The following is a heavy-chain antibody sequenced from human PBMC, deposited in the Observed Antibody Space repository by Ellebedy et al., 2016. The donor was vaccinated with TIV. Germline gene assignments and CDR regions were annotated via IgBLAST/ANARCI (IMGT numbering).Heavy chain of an antibody. CDR2: LIPGNGDT. CDR1: GYTFTDYL. CDR3: ARERPGSAPDY. Sequence: ASVKVSCXASGYTFTDYLMHWVRRAPGQGLEWLGLLIPGNGDTIYAQKFQGRLTMTRETSTGTVYLEVNGLRSEDSALYYCARERPGSAPDYWGQGTQVTVSS. V-gene: IGHV1-46*01. D-gene: IGHD3-10*01. J-gene: IGHJ4*02.